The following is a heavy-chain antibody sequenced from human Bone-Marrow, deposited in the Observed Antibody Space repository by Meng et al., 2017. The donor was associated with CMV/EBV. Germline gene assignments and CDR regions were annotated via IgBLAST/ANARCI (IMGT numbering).Heavy chain of an antibody. CDR3: ARAGGDVFDY. CDR1: GGSFSGYY. D-gene: IGHD3-16*01. CDR2: INHSGST. V-gene: IGHV4-34*01. J-gene: IGHJ4*02. Sequence: SETLSLTCAVYGGSFSGYYWSWIRQPPGKGLEWIGEINHSGSTNYNPSLKSRVTISVDTSKNQFSLKLSSVTAADTAVYYCARAGGDVFDYWGQGTLVTFYS.